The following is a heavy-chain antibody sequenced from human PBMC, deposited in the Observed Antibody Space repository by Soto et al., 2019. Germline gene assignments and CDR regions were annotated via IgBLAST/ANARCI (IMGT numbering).Heavy chain of an antibody. Sequence: SETLSLTCTVSGGSISSYYWSWIRQPPGKGLEWIGYIYYSGSTNYNPSLKSRVTISVDTSKNQFSLKLSSVTAADTAVYYCARDNHFGGMDVWGQGTTVTVSS. CDR1: GGSISSYY. CDR2: IYYSGST. V-gene: IGHV4-59*01. D-gene: IGHD3-10*01. CDR3: ARDNHFGGMDV. J-gene: IGHJ6*02.